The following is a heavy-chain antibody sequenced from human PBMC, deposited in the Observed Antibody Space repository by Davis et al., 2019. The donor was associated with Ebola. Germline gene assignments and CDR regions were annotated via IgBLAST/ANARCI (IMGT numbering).Heavy chain of an antibody. CDR2: INAGNGNT. CDR1: GYTFTSYA. D-gene: IGHD2-8*02. J-gene: IGHJ5*02. V-gene: IGHV1-3*01. Sequence: ASVKVSCKASGYTFTSYAMHWVRQAPGQRLEWMGWINAGNGNTKYSQKFQGRVTITRDTSASTAYMELSSLRSEDTAVYYCARDSPAVGYWTTRFDPWGQGTLVTVSS. CDR3: ARDSPAVGYWTTRFDP.